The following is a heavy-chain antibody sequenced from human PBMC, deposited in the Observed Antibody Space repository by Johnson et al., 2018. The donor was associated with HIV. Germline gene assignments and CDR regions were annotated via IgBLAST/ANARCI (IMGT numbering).Heavy chain of an antibody. Sequence: QVQLVESGGGVVQPGRSLRLSCAASGFTFSSYGMHWVRQAPGKGLEWVAVIWYDGSNKYYADSVKGRFTISRDNSKNTLYLQMNSLRAEDTAVYYCAKEMEGYYGSGKGDAFDIWGQGTRVTVSS. D-gene: IGHD3-10*01. CDR2: IWYDGSNK. V-gene: IGHV3-33*06. CDR3: AKEMEGYYGSGKGDAFDI. CDR1: GFTFSSYG. J-gene: IGHJ3*02.